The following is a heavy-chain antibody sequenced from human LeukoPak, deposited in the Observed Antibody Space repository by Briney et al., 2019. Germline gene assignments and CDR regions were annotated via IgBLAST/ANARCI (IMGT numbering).Heavy chain of an antibody. Sequence: GASVKVSCKASGYTFTDYYIHWLRQAPGQGLEWMGRIIPIFGTANYAQKFQGRVTITTDESTSTAYMELSSLRSEDTAVYYCARGLVDYYGSGSLTQYYYYYYMDVWGKGTTVTVSS. CDR2: IIPIFGTA. CDR1: GYTFTDYY. D-gene: IGHD3-10*01. CDR3: ARGLVDYYGSGSLTQYYYYYYMDV. J-gene: IGHJ6*03. V-gene: IGHV1-69*05.